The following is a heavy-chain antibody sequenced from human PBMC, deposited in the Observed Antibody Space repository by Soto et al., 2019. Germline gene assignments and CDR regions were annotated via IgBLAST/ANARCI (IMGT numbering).Heavy chain of an antibody. J-gene: IGHJ3*02. Sequence: SETLSLTCTVSGGSISSGGYYWSWIRQHPGKGLEWIGYIYYSGSTYYNPSLKSRVTISVDTSKNQFSLKLSSVTAADTAVYYCARDLVRGSGSYYSDAFDIWGQGTMVTVSS. CDR2: IYYSGST. CDR3: ARDLVRGSGSYYSDAFDI. D-gene: IGHD3-10*01. V-gene: IGHV4-31*03. CDR1: GGSISSGGYY.